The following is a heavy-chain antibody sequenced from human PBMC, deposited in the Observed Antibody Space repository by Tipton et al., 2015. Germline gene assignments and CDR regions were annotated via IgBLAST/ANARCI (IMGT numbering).Heavy chain of an antibody. Sequence: LSLTCAVYGGSFSGYYWSWIRQSPGKGLEWVANIKEDGSDKYYVDSVMGRFTISGDNSKNTLFLRMRSLRVEDTGVYYCAKEGSYYSFWSGYYQGAFDSWGQGTLVTVSS. CDR1: GGSFSGYY. CDR3: AKEGSYYSFWSGYYQGAFDS. V-gene: IGHV3-7*03. CDR2: IKEDGSDK. D-gene: IGHD3-3*01. J-gene: IGHJ4*02.